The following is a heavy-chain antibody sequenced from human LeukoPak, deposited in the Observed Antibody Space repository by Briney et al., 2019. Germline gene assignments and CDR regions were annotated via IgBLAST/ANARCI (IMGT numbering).Heavy chain of an antibody. D-gene: IGHD2-21*01. Sequence: GASVKVSCKASGYAFGDEYIHWVRQAPGQGFEWMGWINPNSGGTNYAQRFQGRVTMTRDTSITTAYMELNRLRSDDTAVYYCARRVQKLVRTGWFDPWGQGTLVTVSS. CDR2: INPNSGGT. CDR3: ARRVQKLVRTGWFDP. CDR1: GYAFGDEY. V-gene: IGHV1-2*02. J-gene: IGHJ5*02.